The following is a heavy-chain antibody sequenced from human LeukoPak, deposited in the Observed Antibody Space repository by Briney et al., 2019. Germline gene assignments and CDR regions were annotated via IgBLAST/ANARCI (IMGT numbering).Heavy chain of an antibody. J-gene: IGHJ4*02. V-gene: IGHV1-69*13. CDR2: IIPIFGTA. CDR3: ARARRQWLVGATIRGDNPPYYFDY. CDR1: GGTFSSYA. D-gene: IGHD6-19*01. Sequence: PVKVSCKASGGTFSSYAISWVRQAPGQGLEWMGGIIPIFGTANYAQKFQGRVTITADESTSTDYMELSSLRSEDTAVYYCARARRQWLVGATIRGDNPPYYFDYWGQGTLVTVSS.